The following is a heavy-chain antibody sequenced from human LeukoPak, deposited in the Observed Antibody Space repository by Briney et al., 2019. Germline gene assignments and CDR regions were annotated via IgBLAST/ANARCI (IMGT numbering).Heavy chain of an antibody. CDR3: ARGSLGDPVDAVYYDSSGYFDY. V-gene: IGHV3-21*05. D-gene: IGHD3-22*01. J-gene: IGHJ4*02. CDR2: ISSSSSYI. Sequence: GGSLRLSCAASGFTFSSYSMNWVRQAPGKGLEWVSYISSSSSYIYYADSVKGRFTISRDNAKNSLYLQMNSLRAEDTAVYYCARGSLGDPVDAVYYDSSGYFDYWGQGTLVTVSS. CDR1: GFTFSSYS.